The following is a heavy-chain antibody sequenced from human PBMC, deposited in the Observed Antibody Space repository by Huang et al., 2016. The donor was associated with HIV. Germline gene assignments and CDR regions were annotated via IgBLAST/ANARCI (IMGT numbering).Heavy chain of an antibody. D-gene: IGHD2-15*01. CDR3: ATSGRPYLPTEYFQH. CDR1: GFTFSSYG. Sequence: QVQLVESGGGVVQPGGSLRLSCAASGFTFSSYGMHWVRRAPGKGLEWVAFIGYDGSNKYCTDSVKGRFTISRDNSKNTLYLQMNSLRAEDTAVYYCATSGRPYLPTEYFQHWGQGTLVTVSS. V-gene: IGHV3-30*02. J-gene: IGHJ1*01. CDR2: IGYDGSNK.